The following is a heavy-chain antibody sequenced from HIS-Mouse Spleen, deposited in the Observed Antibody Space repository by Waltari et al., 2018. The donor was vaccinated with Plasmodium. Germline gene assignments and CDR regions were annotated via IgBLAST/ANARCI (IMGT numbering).Heavy chain of an antibody. CDR2: IWYDGSNK. D-gene: IGHD6-13*01. J-gene: IGHJ2*01. CDR1: GFTLSSYG. V-gene: IGHV3-33*03. CDR3: ASSWYWYFDL. Sequence: QVQLVESGGGVVQPGRSLRLSCAASGFTLSSYGMHWVRQAPGKGLEWVAVIWYDGSNKYYADSVKGRFTISRDNAKNSLYLQMNSLRAEDTAVYYCASSWYWYFDLWGRGTLVTVSS.